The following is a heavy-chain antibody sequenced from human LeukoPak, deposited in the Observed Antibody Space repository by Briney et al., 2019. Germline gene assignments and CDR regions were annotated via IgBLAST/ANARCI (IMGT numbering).Heavy chain of an antibody. Sequence: SETLSLTCAVYGGSFSGYYWSWIRQPPGKGLEWIGEINHRGSTNYNPSLKSRVTISVDTSKNQFSLKLSSVTAADTAVYYCARGYYDILTGYYPFDYWGQGTLVTVSS. V-gene: IGHV4-34*01. D-gene: IGHD3-9*01. CDR1: GGSFSGYY. J-gene: IGHJ4*02. CDR3: ARGYYDILTGYYPFDY. CDR2: INHRGST.